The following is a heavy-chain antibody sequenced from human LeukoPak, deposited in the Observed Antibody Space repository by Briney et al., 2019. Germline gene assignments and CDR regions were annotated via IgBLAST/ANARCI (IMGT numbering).Heavy chain of an antibody. Sequence: GGSLRLSCAASGFTVSSSYMSWVRQAPGKGLEWVSIICSAGTTYYADSVKGRFTISRDNSKNTVYLQVNSLRDEDTAVYYCARDLEAANTYYFDYWGQGTMVTVSS. J-gene: IGHJ4*02. D-gene: IGHD6-13*01. V-gene: IGHV3-66*01. CDR2: ICSAGTT. CDR1: GFTVSSSY. CDR3: ARDLEAANTYYFDY.